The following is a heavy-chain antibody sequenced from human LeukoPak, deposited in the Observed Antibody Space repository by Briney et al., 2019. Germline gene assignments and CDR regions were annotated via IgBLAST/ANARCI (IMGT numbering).Heavy chain of an antibody. V-gene: IGHV4-34*01. CDR1: GGSFGGYY. J-gene: IGHJ3*02. CDR2: INHSGST. D-gene: IGHD1-26*01. CDR3: ARGLRYSGSYPTSAFDI. Sequence: SETLSLTCAVYGGSFGGYYRSWIRQPPGKGLEWIGEINHSGSTNYNPSLKSRVTISVDTSKNQFSLKLSSVTAADTAVYYCARGLRYSGSYPTSAFDIWGQGTMVTVSS.